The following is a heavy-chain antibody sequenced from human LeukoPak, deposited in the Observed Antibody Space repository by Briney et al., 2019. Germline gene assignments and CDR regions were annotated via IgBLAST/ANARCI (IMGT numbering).Heavy chain of an antibody. D-gene: IGHD3-22*01. J-gene: IGHJ6*03. CDR2: IRFDGSNN. CDR1: GFTFNSYG. V-gene: IGHV3-30*02. CDR3: AKDGGGYYPYYYYYMDV. Sequence: PGGSLRLSCAASGFTFNSYGIHWVRQAPGKGLEWVAFIRFDGSNNYYADSVKGRFTISRDNSKNTLYLQMNSLRAEDTAVYYCAKDGGGYYPYYYYYMDVWAKGTTVTISS.